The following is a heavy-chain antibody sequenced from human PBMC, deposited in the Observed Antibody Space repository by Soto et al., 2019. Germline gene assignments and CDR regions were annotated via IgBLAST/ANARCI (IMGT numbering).Heavy chain of an antibody. V-gene: IGHV3-7*01. CDR2: IHGDGGKI. D-gene: IGHD2-2*01. CDR3: ARDHCSRSNCYPRWYFDL. J-gene: IGHJ2*01. Sequence: EVQLVESGGGLVQPGGSLRLSCAASGFMFSAYWMSWVRQAPGKGLEWVANIHGDGGKIYYVDSVKGRFTISRDNAKRSLYLQMNSLRAEDTAVYYCARDHCSRSNCYPRWYFDLWGRGTLVTVSS. CDR1: GFMFSAYW.